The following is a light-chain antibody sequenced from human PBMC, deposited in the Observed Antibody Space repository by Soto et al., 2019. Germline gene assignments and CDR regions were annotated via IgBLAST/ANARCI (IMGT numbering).Light chain of an antibody. CDR3: QQYNTWPPRYT. CDR2: GAS. V-gene: IGKV3-15*01. CDR1: QSVGSY. J-gene: IGKJ2*01. Sequence: EIVMTQAPATLSVSPGGRATLSCRASQSVGSYLAWYQQRPGHPPRRLIYGASTRATGIPARFSGSGSGTEFSLTISSLQSEDFAVYYCQQYNTWPPRYTFGPGTKLEIK.